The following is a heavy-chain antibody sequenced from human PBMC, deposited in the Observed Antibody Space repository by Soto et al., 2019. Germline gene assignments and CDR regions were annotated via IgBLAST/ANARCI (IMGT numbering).Heavy chain of an antibody. J-gene: IGHJ3*02. CDR3: AREYSSSSGKAFDI. D-gene: IGHD6-6*01. CDR2: INPNSGGT. CDR1: GYTFTGYY. Sequence: ASVKVSCKASGYTFTGYYMHWVRQAPGQGLEWMGWINPNSGGTNYPQKFQGRVTLTRDTSINTAYMELSRLTSDDTAVYYCAREYSSSSGKAFDIWGRGTMVTGSS. V-gene: IGHV1-2*02.